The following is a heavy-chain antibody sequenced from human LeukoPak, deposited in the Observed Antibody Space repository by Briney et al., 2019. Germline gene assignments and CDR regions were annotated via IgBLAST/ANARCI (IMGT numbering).Heavy chain of an antibody. CDR3: ARSTYYYGSGSPEHLDY. CDR1: GGSISSYY. J-gene: IGHJ4*02. Sequence: SETLSLTCTVSGGSISSYYWSWIRQPPGKGLEWIGYIYYSGSTNYNPSLKSRVTISVDTSKNQFSLKLSSVTAADTAVYYCARSTYYYGSGSPEHLDYWGQGTLVTVSS. CDR2: IYYSGST. V-gene: IGHV4-59*08. D-gene: IGHD3-10*01.